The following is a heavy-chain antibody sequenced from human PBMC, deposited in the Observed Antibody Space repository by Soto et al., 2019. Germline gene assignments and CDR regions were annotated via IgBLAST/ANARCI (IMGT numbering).Heavy chain of an antibody. V-gene: IGHV1-18*01. Sequence: ASVKVSCKASGYTFTSYGISWVRQAPGQGLEWMGWISAYNGNTNYAQKLQGRVTMTTDTSTSTAYMELRSLRSDDTAVYYCARDSRCSSTNCPYYYYYYMDVWGKGTTVTVSS. CDR1: GYTFTSYG. D-gene: IGHD2-2*01. J-gene: IGHJ6*03. CDR3: ARDSRCSSTNCPYYYYYYMDV. CDR2: ISAYNGNT.